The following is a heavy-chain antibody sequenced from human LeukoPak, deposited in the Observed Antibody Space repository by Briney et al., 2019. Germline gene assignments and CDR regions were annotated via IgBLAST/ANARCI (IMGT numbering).Heavy chain of an antibody. Sequence: ASETLSLTCTVSGGSISSYYWSWIRQPPGKGLEWIGYIYYSGSTYYNPSLKSRVTISVDTSKNQFSLKLSSVTAADTAVYYCARVGIVLPDYWGQGTLVTVSS. CDR1: GGSISSYY. CDR2: IYYSGST. V-gene: IGHV4-59*12. CDR3: ARVGIVLPDY. J-gene: IGHJ4*02. D-gene: IGHD7-27*01.